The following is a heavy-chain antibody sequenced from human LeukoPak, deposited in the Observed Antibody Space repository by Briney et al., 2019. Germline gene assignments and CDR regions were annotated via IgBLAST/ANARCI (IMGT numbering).Heavy chain of an antibody. CDR2: ISSAGTT. V-gene: IGHV3-66*01. Sequence: PGGSLRLSCAASGFTFSSSYMSWVRQAPGKGLEWVSIISSAGTTYYADSVKGRLTISRDNSKNTVYLQVNSLRDEDTAVYYCARDLEAANMYYFDYWGQGTLVTVSS. CDR1: GFTFSSSY. CDR3: ARDLEAANMYYFDY. J-gene: IGHJ4*02. D-gene: IGHD6-13*01.